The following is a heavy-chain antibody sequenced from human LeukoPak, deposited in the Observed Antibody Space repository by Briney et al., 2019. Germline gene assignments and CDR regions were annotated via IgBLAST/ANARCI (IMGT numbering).Heavy chain of an antibody. CDR1: GGTFSSYA. CDR2: IIPIFGTA. Sequence: ASVKVSCKASGGTFSSYAISWVRQAPGQGLEWMGGIIPIFGTANCAQEFQGRVTITADESTSTAYMELGSLRSEDTAVYYCARGGLVVVTADPDWFDPWGQGTLVTVSS. D-gene: IGHD2-21*02. J-gene: IGHJ5*02. V-gene: IGHV1-69*13. CDR3: ARGGLVVVTADPDWFDP.